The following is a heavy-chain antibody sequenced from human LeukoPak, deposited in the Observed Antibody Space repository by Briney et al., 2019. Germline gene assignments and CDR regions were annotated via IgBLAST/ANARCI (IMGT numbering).Heavy chain of an antibody. J-gene: IGHJ4*02. D-gene: IGHD2-2*01. Sequence: ASVKVSCKASGYTFTGYYMHWVRQAPGQGLEWMGWINPNSGGTNYAQKFQGRVTMTRDTSISTAYMELSRLSSDDTAVYYCARDSFGVYCSSTCCYSAKLLFDYWGQGTLVTVSS. CDR2: INPNSGGT. CDR1: GYTFTGYY. V-gene: IGHV1-2*02. CDR3: ARDSFGVYCSSTCCYSAKLLFDY.